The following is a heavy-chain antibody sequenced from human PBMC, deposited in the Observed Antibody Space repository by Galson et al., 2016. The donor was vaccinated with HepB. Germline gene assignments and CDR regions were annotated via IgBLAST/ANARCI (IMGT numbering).Heavy chain of an antibody. D-gene: IGHD3-10*01. CDR3: ARDGYYYGSGSYGAATY. CDR1: GFSFSSSA. J-gene: IGHJ4*02. Sequence: SLRLSCAASGFSFSSSAMHWVRQAPGKGLEWVAVISYHGSNKYYVDSVKGRFTISRDNSKNTLYLQMSSLRVEDTAMYYCARDGYYYGSGSYGAATYWGQGTPVTVSS. CDR2: ISYHGSNK. V-gene: IGHV3-30*04.